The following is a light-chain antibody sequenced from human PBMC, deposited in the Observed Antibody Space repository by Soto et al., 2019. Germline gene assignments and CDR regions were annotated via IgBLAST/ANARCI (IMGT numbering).Light chain of an antibody. J-gene: IGKJ5*01. CDR3: QQRSNWPSIT. CDR2: DAS. V-gene: IGKV3-11*01. Sequence: EIVLTQSPATLSLSPGERATLSCRASQSVGTYLAWYQQKPGQPPRLLLYDASNRATGIPARFSGSGSGTDFTLTISSLEPEDLAIYYCQQRSNWPSITFGQGTRLEIK. CDR1: QSVGTY.